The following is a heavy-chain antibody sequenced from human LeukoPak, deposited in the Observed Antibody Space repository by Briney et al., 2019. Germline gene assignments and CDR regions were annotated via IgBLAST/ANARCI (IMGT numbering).Heavy chain of an antibody. CDR3: ARDLAYYDLWSGYYFDY. CDR2: ISAYNGNT. V-gene: IGHV1-18*01. J-gene: IGHJ4*02. Sequence: AASVKVSCKASGYTFTSYGISWVRQAPGQGLEWMGWISAYNGNTNYAQKLQGRVTMTTDTSTSTAYMELRSLRSDDTAAYYCARDLAYYDLWSGYYFDYWGQGTLVTVSS. CDR1: GYTFTSYG. D-gene: IGHD3-3*01.